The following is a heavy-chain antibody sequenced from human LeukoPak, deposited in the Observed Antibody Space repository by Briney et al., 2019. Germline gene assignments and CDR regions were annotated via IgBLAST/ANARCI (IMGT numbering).Heavy chain of an antibody. CDR3: ARKAADGGSWFDP. V-gene: IGHV5-51*01. CDR1: GYSFTNYW. CDR2: IYPGDSDT. J-gene: IGHJ5*02. Sequence: GESLKISCKGSGYSFTNYWIGWVRQMPGKGLEWMGIIYPGDSDTTYSPSFQGQVTISADKSISTAYLQWSSLKASDTAMYYYARKAADGGSWFDPWGQGTLVTVSS. D-gene: IGHD6-13*01.